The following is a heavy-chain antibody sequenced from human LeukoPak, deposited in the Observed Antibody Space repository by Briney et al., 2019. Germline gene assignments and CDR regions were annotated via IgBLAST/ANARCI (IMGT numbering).Heavy chain of an antibody. Sequence: ASVKVSCKASGYTFTGYYMHWVRQAPGQGLEWMGWINPNSGGTNYAQKFQGRVTMTRDTSISTAYMELSRLRSDDTAVYYCARGSSSWTEGYYYYMDVWGKGTTVTISS. J-gene: IGHJ6*03. CDR2: INPNSGGT. CDR1: GYTFTGYY. CDR3: ARGSSSWTEGYYYYMDV. D-gene: IGHD3-10*01. V-gene: IGHV1-2*02.